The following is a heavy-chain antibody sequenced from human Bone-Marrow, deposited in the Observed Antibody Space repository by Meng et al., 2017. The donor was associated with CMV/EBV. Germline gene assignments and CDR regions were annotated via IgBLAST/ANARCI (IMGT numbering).Heavy chain of an antibody. CDR1: GGSVSSGSYY. CDR2: IYNSGRT. CDR3: AREGGATYFPSGTFDI. Sequence: SETLSLTCTVSGGSVSSGSYYWSWIRQPPGKGLEWIGYIYNSGRTNYNPSLKSRVTISVDTYKNQFSLKLTSVTTADTAVYFCAREGGATYFPSGTFDIWGQGTMVTVSS. J-gene: IGHJ3*02. V-gene: IGHV4-61*01. D-gene: IGHD1-26*01.